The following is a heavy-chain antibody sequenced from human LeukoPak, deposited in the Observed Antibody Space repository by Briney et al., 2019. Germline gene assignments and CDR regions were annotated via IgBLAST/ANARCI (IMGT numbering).Heavy chain of an antibody. V-gene: IGHV4-59*01. CDR1: GGSISSYY. J-gene: IGHJ4*02. D-gene: IGHD2-15*01. Sequence: SSETLSLTCTVSGGSISSYYWSWIRQPPGKGLEWIGYIYYSGSTNYNPSLKSRVTISVDTSKNQFSLKLSSVTAADTAVYYCARVSSVETNYYFDYWGQGTLVTVSS. CDR2: IYYSGST. CDR3: ARVSSVETNYYFDY.